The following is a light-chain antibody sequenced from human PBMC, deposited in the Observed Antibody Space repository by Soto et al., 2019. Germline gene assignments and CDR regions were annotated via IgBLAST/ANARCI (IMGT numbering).Light chain of an antibody. CDR2: GNS. J-gene: IGLJ1*01. Sequence: QSVLTQPPSVSGAPGHRVTISGTGSSSNIGAGYDVHWYQQLPGTAPKLLIYGNSNRPSGVPDRFSGSKSGTSASLAITGLQAEDEADYYCQSYDSSLSGSYVFGTGTKLTVL. CDR3: QSYDSSLSGSYV. V-gene: IGLV1-40*01. CDR1: SSNIGAGYD.